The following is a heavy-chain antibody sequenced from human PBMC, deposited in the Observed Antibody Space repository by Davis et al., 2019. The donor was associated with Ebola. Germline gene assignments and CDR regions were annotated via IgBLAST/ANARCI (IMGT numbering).Heavy chain of an antibody. J-gene: IGHJ4*02. Sequence: PGGSLRLSCAASDFTFSSHAMSWVRQAPGKGLECVSVMSGSGGRTFYADSVKGRFTISRDNSKNTLYLQMNSLRVEDTAVYYCAKDKGQWELPDHWGQGTLVTVSS. CDR1: DFTFSSHA. D-gene: IGHD1-26*01. CDR3: AKDKGQWELPDH. CDR2: MSGSGGRT. V-gene: IGHV3-23*01.